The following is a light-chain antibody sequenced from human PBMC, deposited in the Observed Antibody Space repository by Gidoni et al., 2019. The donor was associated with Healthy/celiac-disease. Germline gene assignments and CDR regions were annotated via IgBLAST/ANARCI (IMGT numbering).Light chain of an antibody. CDR3: ISYTSSSTWV. CDR1: SSDVGGYNS. Sequence: QSALTQPASVSGSPGQSITISCTGTSSDVGGYNSVSWYQQHPGKAPKLMIYDVSNRPAGVSNRFSGSKSGNTASLTISGRQAEDEADYYCISYTSSSTWVFGTGTKVT. CDR2: DVS. J-gene: IGLJ1*01. V-gene: IGLV2-14*01.